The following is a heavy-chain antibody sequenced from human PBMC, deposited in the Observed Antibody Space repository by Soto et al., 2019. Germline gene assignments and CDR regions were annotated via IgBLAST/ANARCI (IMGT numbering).Heavy chain of an antibody. CDR3: ARRRGFPDYYGMDG. V-gene: IGHV4-30-2*01. CDR1: GGSISSGGYS. J-gene: IGHJ6*01. CDR2: IYHSGST. Sequence: QLQLQESGSGLVKPSQTLSLTCAVSGGSISSGGYSWSWIRQPPGKGLEWIGYIYHSGSTYYNPSLKSRVTISVDRSTNQFSLRLSSVTAADPAVYYCARRRGFPDYYGMDGWGQGTTVTVSS. D-gene: IGHD5-12*01.